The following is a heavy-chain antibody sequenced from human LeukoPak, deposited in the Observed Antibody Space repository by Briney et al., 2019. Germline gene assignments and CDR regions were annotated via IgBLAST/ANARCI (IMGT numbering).Heavy chain of an antibody. J-gene: IGHJ6*03. CDR2: IYYRGST. CDR3: ARIPAVAAEYYYYYYMDV. CDR1: GVSISGYF. Sequence: SETLSLTCTVSGVSISGYFWNWIRQPPGKGLEWIGYIYYRGSTNYNPSLKSRVTISVDTSKNQFSLKLRSVTAADTAIYYCARIPAVAAEYYYYYYMDVWGKGTTVTVSS. D-gene: IGHD6-19*01. V-gene: IGHV4-59*01.